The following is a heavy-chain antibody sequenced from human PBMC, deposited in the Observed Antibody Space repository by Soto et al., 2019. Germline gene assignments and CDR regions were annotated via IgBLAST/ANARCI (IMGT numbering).Heavy chain of an antibody. CDR3: GRYEAQWGQRFLEY. V-gene: IGHV1-18*01. CDR1: GHTSRNNG. D-gene: IGHD1-26*01. CDR2: INANTGAP. Sequence: HVRLLQSGAEVGQPGASVKVSCTASGHTSRNNGISRVRQAPGQGLEWMGFINANTGAPNYARKFRDRLTLTTDTITRTVDMELRSLRSADTAVYYCGRYEAQWGQRFLEYGGQGTLVNVSS. J-gene: IGHJ4*02.